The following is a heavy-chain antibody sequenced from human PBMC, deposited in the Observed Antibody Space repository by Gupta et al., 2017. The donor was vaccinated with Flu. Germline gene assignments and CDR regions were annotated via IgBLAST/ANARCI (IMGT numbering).Heavy chain of an antibody. D-gene: IGHD4-17*01. CDR2: ITDTGDNT. Sequence: MSWVRQAPGKGLEWVAAITDTGDNTYYADSVKGRFTISRDNSKNTLYLQMNSLRAEDTAVYDGANEDLRQRPWGQGTLVTVS. J-gene: IGHJ5*02. CDR3: ANEDLRQRP. V-gene: IGHV3-23*01.